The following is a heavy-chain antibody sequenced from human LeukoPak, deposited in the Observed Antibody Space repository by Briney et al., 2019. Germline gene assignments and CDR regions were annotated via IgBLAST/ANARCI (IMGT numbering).Heavy chain of an antibody. Sequence: ASVKVSCKASGFIFISYDIIWVRQAPGQGLEWMGWISAYNGNTNYAQKLQGRVTMTTDTSTSTAYMELRSLRSDDTAVYYCARDRGLLWFGELGAFDIWGQGTMVTVSS. D-gene: IGHD3-10*01. CDR3: ARDRGLLWFGELGAFDI. CDR2: ISAYNGNT. CDR1: GFIFISYD. J-gene: IGHJ3*02. V-gene: IGHV1-18*01.